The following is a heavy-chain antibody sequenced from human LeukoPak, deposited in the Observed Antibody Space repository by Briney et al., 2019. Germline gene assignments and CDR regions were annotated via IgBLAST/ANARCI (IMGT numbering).Heavy chain of an antibody. CDR2: ISGSGDT. J-gene: IGHJ3*02. D-gene: IGHD3-3*01. V-gene: IGHV3-23*01. CDR3: AKDHQASYDFWSGYSGAFDI. CDR1: GFTFVGNA. Sequence: PGGSLRLSCAASGFTFVGNAVTWVRQAPGKGLEWVATISGSGDTYYADSVKGRFTISRDNSKSTLYLQMNSLRAEDTAVYYCAKDHQASYDFWSGYSGAFDIWGQGTMVTVSS.